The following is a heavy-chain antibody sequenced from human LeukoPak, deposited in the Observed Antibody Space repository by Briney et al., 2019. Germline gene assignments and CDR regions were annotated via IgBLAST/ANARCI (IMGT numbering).Heavy chain of an antibody. CDR1: GVSFSGYY. CDR2: INHSGST. Sequence: LETLSLTCAVYGVSFSGYYWSWVRQPPGKGLEWVGEINHSGSTNYNPCLKRRVTISVDTSTNQFSFKLSSVTPADAAVYYCARCGSSWDQYNWFDPWGQGTLVTVSS. CDR3: ARCGSSWDQYNWFDP. D-gene: IGHD6-13*01. V-gene: IGHV4-34*01. J-gene: IGHJ5*02.